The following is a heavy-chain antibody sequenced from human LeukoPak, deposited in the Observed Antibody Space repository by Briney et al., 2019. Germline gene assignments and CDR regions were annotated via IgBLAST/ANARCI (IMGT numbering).Heavy chain of an antibody. CDR3: ARDMVGLAADGNWFDP. J-gene: IGHJ5*02. CDR2: TSVYNSNT. D-gene: IGHD6-13*01. V-gene: IGHV1-18*01. Sequence: ASVKVSCKASGYTFTSYGISWVRQAPGQGLEWRGWTSVYNSNTNYAQKLQGRVTMTTDISTSTAYMELRSLRSDDTAVYYCARDMVGLAADGNWFDPWGQGTLVTVSS. CDR1: GYTFTSYG.